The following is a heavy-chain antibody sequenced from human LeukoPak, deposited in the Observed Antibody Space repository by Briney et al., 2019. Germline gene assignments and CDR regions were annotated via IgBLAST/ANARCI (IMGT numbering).Heavy chain of an antibody. Sequence: GESLKISCKGSGYSFASYWIGWVRQMPGKGLEWMGIIYPGDSDTRYSPSFQGQVTISTDKSISTAYLQWSSLKASDTAMYYCARGDERFSPYFDCWGQGTLVTVSS. CDR1: GYSFASYW. J-gene: IGHJ4*02. CDR2: IYPGDSDT. V-gene: IGHV5-51*01. CDR3: ARGDERFSPYFDC. D-gene: IGHD3-3*01.